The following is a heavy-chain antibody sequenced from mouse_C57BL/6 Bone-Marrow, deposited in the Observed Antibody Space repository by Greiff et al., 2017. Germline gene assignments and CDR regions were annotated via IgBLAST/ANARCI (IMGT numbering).Heavy chain of an antibody. CDR1: GYTFTSYW. Sequence: QVQLQQPGAELVMPGASVKLSCKASGYTFTSYWMHWVKQRPGQGLEWIGEIDPSDSYTNYNQKFKGKSTLTVDKSSSTAYMQLSSLTSEDSAVYYCARGLHYYGSSYRFAYRGQGTLVTVSA. CDR2: IDPSDSYT. J-gene: IGHJ3*01. D-gene: IGHD1-1*01. V-gene: IGHV1-69*01. CDR3: ARGLHYYGSSYRFAY.